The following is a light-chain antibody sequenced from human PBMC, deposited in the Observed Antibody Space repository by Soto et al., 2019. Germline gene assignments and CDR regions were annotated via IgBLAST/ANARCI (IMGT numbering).Light chain of an antibody. J-gene: IGLJ1*01. CDR3: SSYTTSNTRQIV. CDR2: DVS. CDR1: SSDVGGYNY. V-gene: IGLV2-14*01. Sequence: QSALTQPASGYGSPGQSITISCTGTSSDVGGYNYVSWYQQHPGKAPKFIIYDVSNRPSGVSNRFSGSESGNTASLTISGLQAEDEADYYCSSYTTSNTRQIVFGTGTKVTVL.